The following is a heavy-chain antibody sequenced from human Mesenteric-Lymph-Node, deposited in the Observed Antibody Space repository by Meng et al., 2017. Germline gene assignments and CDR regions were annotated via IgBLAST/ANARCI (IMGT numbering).Heavy chain of an antibody. CDR3: AKGQYSSGWYYAFDM. Sequence: SLKISCGASGFIFDEYAMHWVRQAPGKGLEWVSGISWNSGSIVYADSVKGRFTISRDNAKNSLYLQVNSLRAEDTALYYCAKGQYSSGWYYAFDMWGQGTMVTVSS. V-gene: IGHV3-9*01. CDR1: GFIFDEYA. CDR2: ISWNSGSI. J-gene: IGHJ3*02. D-gene: IGHD6-19*01.